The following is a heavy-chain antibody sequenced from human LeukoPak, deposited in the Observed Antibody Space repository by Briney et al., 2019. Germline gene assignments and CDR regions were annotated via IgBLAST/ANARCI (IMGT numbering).Heavy chain of an antibody. CDR3: ARPPAYCGGDCYPSGYMDV. Sequence: PSETLSLTCAVSGYSISSGYYWGWIRQPPGKGLQWIGSIYHSGSTYYNPSLKSRVTISVDTSKNQFSLKLSSVTAADTAVYFCARPPAYCGGDCYPSGYMDVWGKGTTVTVSS. CDR2: IYHSGST. V-gene: IGHV4-38-2*01. J-gene: IGHJ6*03. CDR1: GYSISSGYY. D-gene: IGHD2-21*01.